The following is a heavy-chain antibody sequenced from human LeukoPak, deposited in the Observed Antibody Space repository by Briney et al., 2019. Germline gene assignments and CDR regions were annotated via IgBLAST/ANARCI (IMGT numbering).Heavy chain of an antibody. D-gene: IGHD1-26*01. Sequence: GGSLRLSCAASGFTFSDYGMHWVRQAPGKGLEWVAVISYDGSNKYYADSVKGRFTISRDNSKNTLYLQMNSLRAEDTAVYYCAITTGGSYSILGDAFDIWGQGTMVTVSS. CDR2: ISYDGSNK. CDR1: GFTFSDYG. CDR3: AITTGGSYSILGDAFDI. J-gene: IGHJ3*02. V-gene: IGHV3-30*03.